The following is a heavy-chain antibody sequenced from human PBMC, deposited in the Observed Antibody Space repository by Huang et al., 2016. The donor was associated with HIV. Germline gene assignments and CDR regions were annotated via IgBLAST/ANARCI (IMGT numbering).Heavy chain of an antibody. CDR3: ARAFPSGALDY. CDR1: GASLNTFY. CDR2: LSYTGST. Sequence: QVRLQESGPGLVRPSETLSLTCNVSGASLNTFYWNWIRQSPGKGLEWIGYLSYTGSTTYNPSLKSRVTIFQDTSKNQCSLKVTSVTAADTAVYYCARAFPSGALDYWGQGTLVTVSS. V-gene: IGHV4-59*01. J-gene: IGHJ4*02.